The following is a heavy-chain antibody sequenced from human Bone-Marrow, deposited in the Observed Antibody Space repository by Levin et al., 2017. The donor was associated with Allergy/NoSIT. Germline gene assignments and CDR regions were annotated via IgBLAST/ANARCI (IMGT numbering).Heavy chain of an antibody. CDR2: IYPSGAI. CDR3: ARILGGCSSTSCYLDP. D-gene: IGHD2-2*01. V-gene: IGHV4-4*02. Sequence: PSQTLSLTCAVSGASISSTNWWTWVRQTPGKGLEWIGEIYPSGAINYSPSLMSRVTISVDSSRNQFSLNLISVTAADKAGYYCARILGGCSSTSCYLDPWGRGTLVTVSS. J-gene: IGHJ5*02. CDR1: GASISSTNW.